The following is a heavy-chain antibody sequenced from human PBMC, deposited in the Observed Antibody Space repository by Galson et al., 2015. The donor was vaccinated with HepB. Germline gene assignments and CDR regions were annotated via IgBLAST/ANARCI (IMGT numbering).Heavy chain of an antibody. V-gene: IGHV3-48*04. J-gene: IGHJ2*01. CDR2: ISSSSSTI. Sequence: SLRLSCAASGFTFSSYSMNWVRQAPGKGLEWVSYISSSSSTIYYADSVKGRFTISRDNAKNSLYLQMNSLRAEDTAVYYCARADYVWGSYRLGWYFDLWGRGTLVTVSS. CDR3: ARADYVWGSYRLGWYFDL. D-gene: IGHD3-16*02. CDR1: GFTFSSYS.